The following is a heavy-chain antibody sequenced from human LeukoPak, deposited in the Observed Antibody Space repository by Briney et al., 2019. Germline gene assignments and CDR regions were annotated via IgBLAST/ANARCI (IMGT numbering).Heavy chain of an antibody. CDR3: ARGRYGGKSRATHFDY. CDR1: GGSFSGYY. V-gene: IGHV4-34*01. CDR2: INHSGST. D-gene: IGHD4-23*01. Sequence: SETLSLTCAVYGGSFSGYYWSWIRQPPGKGLEWIGEINHSGSTNYNPSLKSRVTISVDTSKNQFSLKLSSVTAADTAVYYCARGRYGGKSRATHFDYWGQGTLVTVSS. J-gene: IGHJ4*02.